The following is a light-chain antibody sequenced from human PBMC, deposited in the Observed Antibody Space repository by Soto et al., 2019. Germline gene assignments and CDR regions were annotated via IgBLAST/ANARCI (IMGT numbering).Light chain of an antibody. J-gene: IGKJ3*01. CDR1: QSVSTNY. V-gene: IGKV3-20*01. Sequence: VLTQSPGTLSLSPGERAPLSCRASQSVSTNYLAWYQQKPGQAPRLLIYGASRRATGIPDRFSGSGSGKNFTLTISRLDPEDFAVYYCQQYGSSVSTFGRGTKEDIK. CDR3: QQYGSSVST. CDR2: GAS.